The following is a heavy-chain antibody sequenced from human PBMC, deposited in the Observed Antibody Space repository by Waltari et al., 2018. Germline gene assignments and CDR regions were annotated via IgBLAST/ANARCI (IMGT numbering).Heavy chain of an antibody. V-gene: IGHV1-69*13. CDR3: ARDRHFSDGGAYYESGL. Sequence: QVQLVQSGSEVKKPGSSVKVSCKASGGTFGSYAVSWVRQAPGQGLEWVGGIKPGLGTTSYAQKFQDRVTVIADDSSSTVYMELSSLKSDDTAVYYCARDRHFSDGGAYYESGLWGRGTLVTVSS. J-gene: IGHJ2*01. CDR2: IKPGLGTT. CDR1: GGTFGSYA. D-gene: IGHD2-21*01.